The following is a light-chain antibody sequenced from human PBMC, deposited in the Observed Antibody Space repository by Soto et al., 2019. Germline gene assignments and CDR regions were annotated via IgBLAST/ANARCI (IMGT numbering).Light chain of an antibody. CDR3: QQYTSLYT. CDR2: KAS. V-gene: IGKV1-5*03. CDR1: QSISSW. J-gene: IGKJ2*01. Sequence: DIQMTQSPSTLSASVVDRVTITCRASQSISSWLAWYQQIPGKAPKLLIYKASSLERGVPSRFSGSGSGTEFTLTISSLQPDDFATYYCQQYTSLYTFGQGTKLEIK.